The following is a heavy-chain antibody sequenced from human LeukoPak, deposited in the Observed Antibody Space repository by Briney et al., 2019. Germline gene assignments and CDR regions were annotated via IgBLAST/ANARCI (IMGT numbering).Heavy chain of an antibody. CDR2: IYYSGST. Sequence: SETLSLTCTVSGGSISSYYWNWIRQPPGKGLEWIGYIYYSGSTNYNPSLKSRVTISVDTSKNQFSLNLTSVTAADTAVYYCARVVSSSWPYGGWFDPWGQGTLVTVSS. CDR1: GGSISSYY. J-gene: IGHJ5*02. V-gene: IGHV4-59*01. CDR3: ARVVSSSWPYGGWFDP. D-gene: IGHD6-13*01.